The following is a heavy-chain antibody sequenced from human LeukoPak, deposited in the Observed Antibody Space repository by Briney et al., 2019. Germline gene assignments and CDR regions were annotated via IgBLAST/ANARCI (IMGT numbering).Heavy chain of an antibody. J-gene: IGHJ4*02. CDR1: GFSFSTYW. V-gene: IGHV3-7*01. CDR3: ATDLGSSRPNF. CDR2: IKQDGSEK. Sequence: GGSLRLSCAASGFSFSTYWMSWVRQAPGKGLEWVANIKQDGSEKYHVDSAKGRFTISRDNAKNSLYLQMNSLTAEDTAVYYCATDLGSSRPNFWGQGILVTVSS. D-gene: IGHD6-13*01.